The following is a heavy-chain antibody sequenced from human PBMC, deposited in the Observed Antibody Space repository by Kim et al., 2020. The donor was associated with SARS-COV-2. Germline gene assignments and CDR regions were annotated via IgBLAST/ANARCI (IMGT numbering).Heavy chain of an antibody. CDR3: ARDIGGGDYGDYLVSYNWFDP. Sequence: ASVKVSCKASGYTFTSYGISWVRQAPGQGLEWMGWISAYNGNTNYAQKLQGRVTMTTDTSTSTAYMELRSLRSDDTAVYYCARDIGGGDYGDYLVSYNWFDPWGQGTPVTVSS. V-gene: IGHV1-18*01. D-gene: IGHD4-17*01. CDR2: ISAYNGNT. J-gene: IGHJ5*02. CDR1: GYTFTSYG.